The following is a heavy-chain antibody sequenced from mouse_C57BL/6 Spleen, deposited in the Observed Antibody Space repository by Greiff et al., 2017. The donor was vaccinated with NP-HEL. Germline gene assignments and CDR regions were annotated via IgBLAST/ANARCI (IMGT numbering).Heavy chain of an antibody. V-gene: IGHV5-6*02. D-gene: IGHD2-2*01. CDR3: AREVTPYFDV. J-gene: IGHJ1*03. Sequence: DVMLVESGGDLVKPGGSLKLSCAASGFTFSSYGMSWVRQTPDKRLEWVATISSGGSYTYYPDSVKGRFTISRDNAKNTLYLQMSSLKSEDTAMYYCAREVTPYFDVWGTGTTVTVSS. CDR1: GFTFSSYG. CDR2: ISSGGSYT.